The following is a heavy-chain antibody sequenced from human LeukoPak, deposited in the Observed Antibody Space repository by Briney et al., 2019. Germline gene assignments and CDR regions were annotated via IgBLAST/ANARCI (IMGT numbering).Heavy chain of an antibody. CDR1: GFTFSSYS. CDR3: AKRGEVATTDYYYYYMDV. D-gene: IGHD5-12*01. CDR2: VWYDINNK. V-gene: IGHV3-30*02. J-gene: IGHJ6*03. Sequence: GGSLRLSSAASGFTFSSYSMHWVPEALGKGLGWVSFVWYDINNKYYAGSVRSRFTNSRDNSKNTLYLHMNSLRAEDTAVYYCAKRGEVATTDYYYYYMDVWGKGTTVTISS.